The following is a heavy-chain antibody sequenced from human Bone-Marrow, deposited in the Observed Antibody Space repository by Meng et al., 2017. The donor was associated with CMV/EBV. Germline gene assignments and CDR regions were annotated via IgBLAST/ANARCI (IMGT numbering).Heavy chain of an antibody. CDR3: AKDLNPPIFGVVTKVGMDV. CDR2: IKQDGSEK. Sequence: GESLKISCAASGFTFSSYWMSWVRQAPGKGLEWVANIKQDGSEKYYVDSVKGRFTISRDNAKNSLYLQMNSLRAEDTAVYYCAKDLNPPIFGVVTKVGMDVWGQGTTVTVSS. CDR1: GFTFSSYW. V-gene: IGHV3-7*01. D-gene: IGHD3-3*01. J-gene: IGHJ6*02.